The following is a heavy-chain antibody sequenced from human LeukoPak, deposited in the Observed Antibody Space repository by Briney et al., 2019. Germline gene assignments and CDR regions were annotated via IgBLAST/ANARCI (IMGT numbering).Heavy chain of an antibody. CDR1: GFTFSNYA. J-gene: IGHJ5*02. CDR3: AKEAGPRSNWFDP. V-gene: IGHV3-23*01. D-gene: IGHD6-19*01. Sequence: GGSLRLSCAASGFTFSNYAMSWVRQAPGKGLEWVSSISGSGHGTYYPDSVKGRFTISRDNSKNTLYLQMNSLRAEDTAVYYCAKEAGPRSNWFDPWGQGTLVTVSS. CDR2: ISGSGHGT.